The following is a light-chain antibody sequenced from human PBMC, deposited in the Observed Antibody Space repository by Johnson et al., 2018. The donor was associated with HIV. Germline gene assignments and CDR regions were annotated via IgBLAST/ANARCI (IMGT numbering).Light chain of an antibody. J-gene: IGLJ1*01. CDR3: GTWDSLSANV. CDR1: SSNIGNNY. Sequence: QSILTQPPSVSAAPGQKVTISCSGSSSNIGNNYVSWYQQLPGTAPKLIIYSNIKRPSGPPDRFFGPKSATSATTATPDLPTGDKADYYCGTWDSLSANVFGPGTKVTVL. V-gene: IGLV1-51*01. CDR2: SNI.